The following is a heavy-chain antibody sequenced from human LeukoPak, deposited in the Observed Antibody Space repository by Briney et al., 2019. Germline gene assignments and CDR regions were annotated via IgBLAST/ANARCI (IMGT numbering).Heavy chain of an antibody. D-gene: IGHD2-21*02. Sequence: GGSLRLSCAASGFTFSGSVMHWVRQASGKGLEWFAGIRSKPNNYATAYVASVKGRFAISRDDSKNTAFLQMNSLRAEDTAVYYCARGQSDWVSLIGAFDIWGQGTMVTVSS. CDR1: GFTFSGSV. CDR3: ARGQSDWVSLIGAFDI. J-gene: IGHJ3*02. CDR2: IRSKPNNYAT. V-gene: IGHV3-73*01.